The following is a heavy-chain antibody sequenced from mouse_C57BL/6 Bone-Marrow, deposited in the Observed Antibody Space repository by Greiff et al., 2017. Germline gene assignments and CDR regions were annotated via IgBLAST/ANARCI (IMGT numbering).Heavy chain of an antibody. CDR2: IDPSDSYT. CDR3: ARWAGYGYGPFAY. Sequence: QVQLQQPGAELVMPGASVKLSCKASGYTFTSYWMHWVKQRPGQGLEWIGEIDPSDSYTNYHQKFKGKSTLTVDKSSSTAYMQLSSLTSEDSAVYYCARWAGYGYGPFAYWGQGTLVTVSA. J-gene: IGHJ3*01. V-gene: IGHV1-69*01. CDR1: GYTFTSYW. D-gene: IGHD2-2*01.